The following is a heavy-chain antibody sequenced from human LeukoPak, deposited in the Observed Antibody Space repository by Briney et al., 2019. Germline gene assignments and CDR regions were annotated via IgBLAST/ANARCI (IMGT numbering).Heavy chain of an antibody. CDR3: ARTKPPHYGDYRRYFDY. J-gene: IGHJ4*02. CDR1: GFTVSSNY. D-gene: IGHD4-17*01. CDR2: IYSGGST. Sequence: SXGSLRLSCAASGFTVSSNYMSWVRQAPGKGLEWVSVIYSGGSTYYADSVKGRFTISRDNSKNTLYLQMNSLRAEDTAVYYCARTKPPHYGDYRRYFDYWGQGTLVTVSS. V-gene: IGHV3-53*01.